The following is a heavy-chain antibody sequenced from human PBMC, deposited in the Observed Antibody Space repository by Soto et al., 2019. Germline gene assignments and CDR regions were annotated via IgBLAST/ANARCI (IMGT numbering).Heavy chain of an antibody. CDR3: ARVRSNGYCSGGSCYYYYGMDV. CDR2: ISAYNGNT. CDR1: GYTFTSYG. V-gene: IGHV1-18*01. J-gene: IGHJ6*02. D-gene: IGHD2-15*01. Sequence: QVQLVQSGAEVKKPGASVKVSCKASGYTFTSYGISWVRQAPGQGLEWMGWISAYNGNTNYAQKLQGRVTMTTDTPTSTAYMELRSLRSDDTAVYYCARVRSNGYCSGGSCYYYYGMDVWGQCTTVTVSS.